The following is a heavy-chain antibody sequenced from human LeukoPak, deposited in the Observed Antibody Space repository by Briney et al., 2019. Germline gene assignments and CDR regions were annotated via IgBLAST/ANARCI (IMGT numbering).Heavy chain of an antibody. CDR1: GGSISSHY. CDR3: ARRGKKPSDAFDI. V-gene: IGHV4-59*11. J-gene: IGHJ3*02. CDR2: IYYSGST. D-gene: IGHD3-10*01. Sequence: PSETLSLTCTVSGGSISSHYWSWIRQPPGKGLEWIGYIYYSGSTNYNPSLKSRVTISVDTSKNQFSLKLSSVTAADTAVYYCARRGKKPSDAFDIWGQGTMVTVSS.